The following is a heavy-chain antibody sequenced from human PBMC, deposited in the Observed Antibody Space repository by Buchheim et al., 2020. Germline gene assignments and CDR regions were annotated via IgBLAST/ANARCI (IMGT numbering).Heavy chain of an antibody. J-gene: IGHJ2*01. CDR2: MSYDGYSK. Sequence: LVESGGDVVQPGGSLRLSCSVSEFTFSNSIIHWVRQAPGKGLEWVTAMSYDGYSKYYAGSVKGRFTISRDSSKNALFVQMDSLRPEDTGVYYCAREGGTSGTCGYFDIWGRGTL. CDR1: EFTFSNSI. V-gene: IGHV3-30-3*01. D-gene: IGHD1-26*01. CDR3: AREGGTSGTCGYFDI.